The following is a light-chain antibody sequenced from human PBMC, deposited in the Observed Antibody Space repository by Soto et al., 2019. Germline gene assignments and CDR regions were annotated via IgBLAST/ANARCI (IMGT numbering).Light chain of an antibody. CDR2: DAS. CDR1: QSISNY. J-gene: IGKJ1*01. CDR3: QQSDSTQWT. V-gene: IGKV1-39*01. Sequence: DIQMTQSPSSLSASVGDRVTITCRASQSISNYLNWYQQKPGKAPNLLIYDASSLLSGVPSRFSGSGSGTDFTLTISSLQPEDFSIYYCQQSDSTQWTFGQGTKVEIK.